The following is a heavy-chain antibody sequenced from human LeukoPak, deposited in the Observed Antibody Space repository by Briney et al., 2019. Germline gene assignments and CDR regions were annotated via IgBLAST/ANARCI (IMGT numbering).Heavy chain of an antibody. Sequence: GASVKVSCKASGGTFSSYAISWVRQAPGQGLEWMGGITPIFGTANYAQKFQGRVTITAEESTSTAYMELSSLRSEDTAVYYCARRTGYYYDSSGYYYDYWGQGTLVTVSS. J-gene: IGHJ4*02. CDR3: ARRTGYYYDSSGYYYDY. V-gene: IGHV1-69*13. CDR1: GGTFSSYA. CDR2: ITPIFGTA. D-gene: IGHD3-22*01.